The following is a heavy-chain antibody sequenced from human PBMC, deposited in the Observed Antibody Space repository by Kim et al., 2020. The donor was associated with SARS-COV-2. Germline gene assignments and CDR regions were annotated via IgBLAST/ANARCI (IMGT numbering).Heavy chain of an antibody. J-gene: IGHJ4*02. V-gene: IGHV3-49*02. D-gene: IGHD2-8*01. Sequence: ASVKGRFIISRDDSKSIAYLQMNRLKTEDTAVYYCTRDVGGTGTNGAGDYWGQGTLVTVSS. CDR3: TRDVGGTGTNGAGDY.